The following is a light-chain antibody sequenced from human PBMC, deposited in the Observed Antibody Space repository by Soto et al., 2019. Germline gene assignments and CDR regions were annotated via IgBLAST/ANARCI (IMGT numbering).Light chain of an antibody. J-gene: IGKJ2*01. CDR3: QQYDISPYT. Sequence: EIVLTQSPGSLSLSPGETATLSCRASQRVYNLYLAWYQQRPGQAPRLLIHGTSSRATGIADRFSGSGSETDFTLTISRLEPEDSAVYFCQQYDISPYTFGQGTKLEIK. CDR1: QRVYNLY. V-gene: IGKV3-20*01. CDR2: GTS.